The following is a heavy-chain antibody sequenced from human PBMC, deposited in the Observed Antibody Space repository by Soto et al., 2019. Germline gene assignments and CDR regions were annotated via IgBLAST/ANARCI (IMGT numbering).Heavy chain of an antibody. CDR2: IKQDGIEK. CDR3: ARERSIMITFGGVIARSFDY. V-gene: IGHV3-7*01. Sequence: EVQLVESGGGLVQPGGSLRLSCAASGFTFSSYWMSWVRQAPGKGLEWVANIKQDGIEKYYVDSVKGRFTISRDNAKNSLYLQMNSLRAEDTAVYYCARERSIMITFGGVIARSFDYWGQGTLVTVSS. J-gene: IGHJ4*02. CDR1: GFTFSSYW. D-gene: IGHD3-16*02.